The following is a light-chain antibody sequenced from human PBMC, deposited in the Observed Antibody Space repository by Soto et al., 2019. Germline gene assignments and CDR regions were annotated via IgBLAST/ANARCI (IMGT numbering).Light chain of an antibody. CDR3: QQYKNWPPWT. Sequence: IVMTQSPVTLSVSPGEIATLSCRASQSVGRNLAWYQQRPGQAPRLLIFGASTRASGVPDRFSGGGSGTEFSLTISSLQSEDFAVYFCQQYKNWPPWTFGRGTKVDIK. J-gene: IGKJ1*01. CDR1: QSVGRN. CDR2: GAS. V-gene: IGKV3-15*01.